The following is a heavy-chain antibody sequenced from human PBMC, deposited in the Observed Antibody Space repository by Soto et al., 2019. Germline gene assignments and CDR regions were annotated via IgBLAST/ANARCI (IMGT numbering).Heavy chain of an antibody. CDR3: ARVRDSFGLDV. CDR2: IYYRGST. CDR1: GAPISGFY. J-gene: IGHJ6*02. Sequence: PSETLSLTCTVSGAPISGFYWSWIRKSAGKGLEWIGRIYYRGSTDYNPSLKSRVTISVGRSKNQFSLKLSSVTAADTAMYCCARVRDSFGLDVWGQGTTVSVSS. V-gene: IGHV4-4*07. D-gene: IGHD2-15*01.